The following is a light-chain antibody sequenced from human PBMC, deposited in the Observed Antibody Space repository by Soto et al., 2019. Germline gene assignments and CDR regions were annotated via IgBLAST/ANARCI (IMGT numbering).Light chain of an antibody. CDR1: SSDVGGYNY. CDR2: EVS. Sequence: QSALTQPASVSGSPGQSITISCTGTSSDVGGYNYVSWYQQHPGKAPKLMIYEVSNRPSGVSNRFSGSKSGNTASLTISELQAEDEADYYCSSYTSSSTLVFGTGTKVTAL. V-gene: IGLV2-14*01. J-gene: IGLJ1*01. CDR3: SSYTSSSTLV.